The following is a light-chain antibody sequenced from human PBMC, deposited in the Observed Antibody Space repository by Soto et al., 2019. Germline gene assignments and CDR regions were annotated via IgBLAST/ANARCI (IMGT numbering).Light chain of an antibody. CDR3: QHYNSYSEA. V-gene: IGKV1-5*03. Sequence: DIQLTQSPSPLSASVGDRVTLTCRASQSLNTRLAWYQQRPGKAPKLLIYKASTLKSGVPSRFSGSGSGTEFTLTISSLQPDDFATYYCQHYNSYSEAFGQGTKVDIK. J-gene: IGKJ1*01. CDR1: QSLNTR. CDR2: KAS.